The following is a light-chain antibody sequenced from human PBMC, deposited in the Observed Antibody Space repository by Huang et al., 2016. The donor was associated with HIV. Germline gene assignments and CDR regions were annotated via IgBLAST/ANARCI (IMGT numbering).Light chain of an antibody. CDR2: AAS. CDR1: QDISRY. CDR3: QQSRT. Sequence: IQLTQSPSSLSASVGDRVTITCRASQDISRYLDWYQQKPGKAPELLIFAASTLQSGVPSRFSGSGSGTDFTLTISSLQPEDFATYSCQQSRTFGGGTKVDIK. V-gene: IGKV1-9*01. J-gene: IGKJ4*01.